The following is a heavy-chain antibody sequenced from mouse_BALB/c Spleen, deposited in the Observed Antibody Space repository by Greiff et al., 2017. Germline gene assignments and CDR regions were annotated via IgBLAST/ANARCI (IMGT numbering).Heavy chain of an antibody. CDR3: AREGSSYAMDY. J-gene: IGHJ4*01. V-gene: IGHV1S137*01. Sequence: QVQLQQSGAELVRPGVSVKISCKGSGHTFTDYAMHWVKQSHAKSLEWIGVISTYYGDASYNQKFKGKATMTVDKSSSTAYMELARLTSEDSAIYYCAREGSSYAMDYWGQGTSVTVSS. CDR2: ISTYYGDA. CDR1: GHTFTDYA. D-gene: IGHD1-1*01.